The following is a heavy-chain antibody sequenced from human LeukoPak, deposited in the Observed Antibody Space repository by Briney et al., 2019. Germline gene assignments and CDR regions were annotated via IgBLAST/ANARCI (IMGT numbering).Heavy chain of an antibody. Sequence: PGGSLRLSCAASRFTFSDYYMNWIRQAPGKGLEWISYISGSGSIIYYADSVKGRFTISRDNAKNPLYLQMNSLRAEDTAMYYCARAYLFGEIRSWFDPWGQGTLVTVSS. CDR2: ISGSGSII. D-gene: IGHD3-3*01. V-gene: IGHV3-11*04. CDR1: RFTFSDYY. CDR3: ARAYLFGEIRSWFDP. J-gene: IGHJ5*02.